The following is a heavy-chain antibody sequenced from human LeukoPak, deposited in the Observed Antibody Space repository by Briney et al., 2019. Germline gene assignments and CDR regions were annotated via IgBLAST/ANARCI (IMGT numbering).Heavy chain of an antibody. J-gene: IGHJ4*02. D-gene: IGHD4-17*01. CDR2: INNDGTAT. Sequence: GGSLRLSCAASGFTFSAYWMHWVRQVPGKGLVWVSRINNDGTATFFADSVKGRFTISRDNAKNTLYLQMDSLRAEDTAMYYCARGRYGDLDYWGQGTLVTVSS. CDR1: GFTFSAYW. V-gene: IGHV3-74*01. CDR3: ARGRYGDLDY.